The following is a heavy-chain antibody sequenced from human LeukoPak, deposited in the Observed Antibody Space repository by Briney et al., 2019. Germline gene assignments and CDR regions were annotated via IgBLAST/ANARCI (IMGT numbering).Heavy chain of an antibody. CDR1: GGTFSSYA. CDR3: ARDHLPVVPAAISSAFDI. V-gene: IGHV1-69*04. J-gene: IGHJ3*02. D-gene: IGHD2-2*01. CDR2: IIPILGIA. Sequence: SVKVSCKASGGTFSSYAISWVRQALGQGLEWMGRIIPILGIANYAQKFQGRVTITADKSTSTAYMELSSLRSEDTAVYYCARDHLPVVPAAISSAFDIWGQGTMVTVSS.